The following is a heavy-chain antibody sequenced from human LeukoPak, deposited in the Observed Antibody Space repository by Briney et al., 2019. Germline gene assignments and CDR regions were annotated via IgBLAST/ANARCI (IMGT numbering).Heavy chain of an antibody. Sequence: ASVKGSCKASGYTFTGYYMHWVRQAPGQGLEWMGWINSDSGGTNHAQKFHGRVTMTRDTSISTAYMELSRLTFDVTAVYYCARRGYGSGSYEDYWGQGTLVTVSS. J-gene: IGHJ4*02. V-gene: IGHV1-2*02. CDR1: GYTFTGYY. D-gene: IGHD3-10*01. CDR2: INSDSGGT. CDR3: ARRGYGSGSYEDY.